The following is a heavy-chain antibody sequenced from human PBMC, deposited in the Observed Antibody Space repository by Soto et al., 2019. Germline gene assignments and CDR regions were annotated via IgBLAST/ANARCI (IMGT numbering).Heavy chain of an antibody. D-gene: IGHD4-4*01. CDR2: ISFRGLT. J-gene: IGHJ5*02. Sequence: SETLSLTCTVSGGSISTSGDYWSWIRQHPGKDLEWIGYISFRGLTDYNPSLKSRLTLSVDTSANQFSLNLTSVTAADTAIYFCGRFSNDSSYGWFAPWGQGPLVPVSS. CDR1: GGSISTSGDY. CDR3: GRFSNDSSYGWFAP. V-gene: IGHV4-31*03.